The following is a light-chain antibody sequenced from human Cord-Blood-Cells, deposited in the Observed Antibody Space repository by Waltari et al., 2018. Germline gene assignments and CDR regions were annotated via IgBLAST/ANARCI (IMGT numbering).Light chain of an antibody. CDR1: QSVSSSY. CDR2: GAS. CDR3: QQYGSAPYT. Sequence: EIVLTQSPGTLSLSPGERATLSCRASQSVSSSYLAWYQQKPGQAPRLLIYGASSRATGIPDRFRGSGSGTDFTLTISRLEPEDFAVYYCQQYGSAPYTFGQGTELEIK. V-gene: IGKV3-20*01. J-gene: IGKJ2*01.